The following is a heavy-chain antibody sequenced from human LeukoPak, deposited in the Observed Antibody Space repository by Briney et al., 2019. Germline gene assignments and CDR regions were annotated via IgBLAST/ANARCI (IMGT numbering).Heavy chain of an antibody. CDR1: GGTFSSYA. D-gene: IGHD3-22*01. Sequence: SVKVSCKASGGTFSSYAISWVRQAPGQGLEWMGGIIPIFGTANYAQKFQGRVTITADKSTSTAYMELSSLRSEDTAVYYCARDLNCYDSSAAYWGQGTLVTVSS. CDR2: IIPIFGTA. CDR3: ARDLNCYDSSAAY. V-gene: IGHV1-69*06. J-gene: IGHJ4*02.